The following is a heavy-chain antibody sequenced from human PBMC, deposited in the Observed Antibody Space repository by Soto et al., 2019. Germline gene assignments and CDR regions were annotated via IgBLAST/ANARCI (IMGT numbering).Heavy chain of an antibody. D-gene: IGHD6-6*01. CDR1: GYTFITYG. CDR3: ARDRPTSSIRARDYYYAMDV. J-gene: IGHJ6*02. CDR2: ISSYNGNT. Sequence: ASVKVSCKASGYTFITYGISWVRQAPGQGLEWMGWISSYNGNTNYAQKLKGRVTMTTDTSTTTACMELRSLRSDDTAVYFCARDRPTSSIRARDYYYAMDVWGQGTTVTVSS. V-gene: IGHV1-18*01.